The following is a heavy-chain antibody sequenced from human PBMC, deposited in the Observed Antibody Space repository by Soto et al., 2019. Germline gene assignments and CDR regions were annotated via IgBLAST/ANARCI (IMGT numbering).Heavy chain of an antibody. CDR1: GYTFTSYA. J-gene: IGHJ5*02. CDR2: INAGNGNT. Sequence: QVQLVQSGAEVKKPRASVKVSGKASGYTFTSYAMHWVRQAPGQRLEWMGWINAGNGNTKYSQKFQGRVTITRDTSASTAYMELSSLRSEDTAVYYCARDRGPIAAAGDWFDPWGQGTLVTVSS. CDR3: ARDRGPIAAAGDWFDP. D-gene: IGHD6-13*01. V-gene: IGHV1-3*01.